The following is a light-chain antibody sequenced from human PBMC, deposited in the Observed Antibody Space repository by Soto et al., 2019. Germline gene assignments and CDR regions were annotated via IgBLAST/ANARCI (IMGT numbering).Light chain of an antibody. CDR2: GAS. CDR3: QHYNNWPPWT. V-gene: IGKV3-15*01. CDR1: QSVSSN. J-gene: IGKJ1*01. Sequence: EIVMTQSPATLSVSPGERAPFSCRASQSVSSNLAWYQQNPGQAPRLLIYGASIRATGIPARFSGSGSGTEFTLTISSLQSEDFAVYYCQHYNNWPPWTFGQGTKVDIK.